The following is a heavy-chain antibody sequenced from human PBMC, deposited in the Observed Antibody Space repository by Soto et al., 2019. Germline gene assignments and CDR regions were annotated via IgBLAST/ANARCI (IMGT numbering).Heavy chain of an antibody. CDR1: GFTFSSYG. CDR2: IWYDGSNK. D-gene: IGHD2-2*03. J-gene: IGHJ4*02. CDR3: ARDSVGYCISTSCYAPFY. Sequence: GGSLRLSCAASGFTFSSYGMHWVRRAPGKGLEWVAVIWYDGSNKYYADSVKGRFTISRDNSKNTLYLQMNSLRVEDTAVYYCARDSVGYCISTSCYAPFYWGQGT. V-gene: IGHV3-33*01.